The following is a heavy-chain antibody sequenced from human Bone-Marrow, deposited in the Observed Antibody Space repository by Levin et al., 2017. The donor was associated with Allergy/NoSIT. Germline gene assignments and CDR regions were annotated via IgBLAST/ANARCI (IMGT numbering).Heavy chain of an antibody. D-gene: IGHD2-15*01. J-gene: IGHJ4*02. CDR1: GFIFSNYE. CDR2: ISGNGNTI. Sequence: GESLKISCEASGFIFSNYEMNWVRQAPGKGLEWVSYISGNGNTIYYADSVKGRFTISRDNAKGSVFLQMNSLRAEDTGVYYCAKGYCSGGRCYTGDYWGQGTLVTVSS. CDR3: AKGYCSGGRCYTGDY. V-gene: IGHV3-48*03.